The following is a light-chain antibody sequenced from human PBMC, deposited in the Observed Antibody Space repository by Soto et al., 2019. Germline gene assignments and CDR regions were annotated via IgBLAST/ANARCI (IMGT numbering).Light chain of an antibody. V-gene: IGKV1-39*01. CDR1: QSIKNY. J-gene: IGKJ1*01. CDR2: AVS. Sequence: DIQMTQSPSSLSASVGDRVTITCRASQSIKNYLSWYQQKSGKAPDRLIFAVSTLASGVPSRFSGSGSGTNFTLTINGLQPEDFATYYCQQSYSTPWTFGQGTKVDIK. CDR3: QQSYSTPWT.